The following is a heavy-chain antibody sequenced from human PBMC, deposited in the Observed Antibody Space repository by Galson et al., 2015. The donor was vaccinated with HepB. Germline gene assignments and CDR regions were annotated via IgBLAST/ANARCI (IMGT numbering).Heavy chain of an antibody. CDR1: GGSISSGDYY. J-gene: IGHJ5*02. D-gene: IGHD3-16*01. V-gene: IGHV4-31*03. CDR2: IFHTGTT. CDR3: ARRTWAAMLVGRLSHPRFDP. Sequence: TLSLTCTVSGGSISSGDYYWSWIRQHPGKGLEWIGYIFHTGTTNYNPSLKSRVTISVDTSKNQFSLKLSSVTAADTAVYYCARRTWAAMLVGRLSHPRFDPWGQGTLVTVSS.